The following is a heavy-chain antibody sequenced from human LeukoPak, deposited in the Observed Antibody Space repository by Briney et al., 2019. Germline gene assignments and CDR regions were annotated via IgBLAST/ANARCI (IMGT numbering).Heavy chain of an antibody. J-gene: IGHJ6*02. CDR3: ARGGGGGTYYYFGMDV. Sequence: ASVTVSCTASGYTFTIYGISWVRQAPGQGLEWMGWISTYNGNTNYAQNLQGRVTMTSDTSTSTAYMELRSLRSDDTAVYYCARGGGGGTYYYFGMDVWGQGTTVTVSS. D-gene: IGHD2-21*01. V-gene: IGHV1-18*01. CDR2: ISTYNGNT. CDR1: GYTFTIYG.